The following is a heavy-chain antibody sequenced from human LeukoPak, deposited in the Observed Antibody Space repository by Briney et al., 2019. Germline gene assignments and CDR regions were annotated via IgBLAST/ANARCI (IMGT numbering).Heavy chain of an antibody. CDR1: GFTFSSYW. J-gene: IGHJ4*02. CDR2: INSDGSST. CDR3: ARAEVLYYDDFDY. V-gene: IGHV3-74*01. Sequence: GGSLRLSCAASGFTFSSYWMHWVRQAPGKGLVWVSRINSDGSSTSYADSVKGRFTISRDNAKNTLYLQMNSLRAEDTAVYYCARAEVLYYDDFDYWGQGTLVTVSS. D-gene: IGHD3-22*01.